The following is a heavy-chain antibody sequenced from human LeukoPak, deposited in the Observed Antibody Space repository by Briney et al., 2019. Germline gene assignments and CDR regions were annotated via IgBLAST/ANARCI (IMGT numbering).Heavy chain of an antibody. J-gene: IGHJ6*04. D-gene: IGHD6-13*01. V-gene: IGHV4-30-2*01. Sequence: PSETLSLTCTVSGGSISSGGYYWSWIRQPPGKGLEWIGYIYHSGSTYYNPSLKSRVTISVDRSKNQFSLKLSSVTAADTAVYYCARVLAAALVLDVWGKGTTVTVSS. CDR3: ARVLAAALVLDV. CDR2: IYHSGST. CDR1: GGSISSGGYY.